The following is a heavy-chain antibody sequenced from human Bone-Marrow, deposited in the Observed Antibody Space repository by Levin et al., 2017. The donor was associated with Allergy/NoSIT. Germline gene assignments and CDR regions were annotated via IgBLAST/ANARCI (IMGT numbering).Heavy chain of an antibody. J-gene: IGHJ3*02. CDR2: IIPILDVV. CDR1: GGTFSSYT. D-gene: IGHD3-10*02. V-gene: IGHV1-69*02. CDR3: ARVDDKQGYVLKI. Sequence: KISCKTSGGTFSSYTFTWVRQAPGQGLEWMGRIIPILDVVNYAQDFQGRVTITADKSTGTAYMVLSSLRSEDSAVYYCARVDDKQGYVLKIWGQGTMVTVSS.